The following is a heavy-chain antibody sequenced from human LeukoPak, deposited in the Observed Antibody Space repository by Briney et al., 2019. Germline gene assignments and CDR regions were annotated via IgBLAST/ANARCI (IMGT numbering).Heavy chain of an antibody. Sequence: GRSLRLSCAASGFTFSNYAMHWVRQAPGKGLEWVAVISHDGSTEYCADSVKGRFTISRDNSKNTLYLQMNSLRAEDTTVYFCARGGLRFLESFSLDYWGQGNLVTVSS. CDR3: ARGGLRFLESFSLDY. CDR1: GFTFSNYA. J-gene: IGHJ4*02. V-gene: IGHV3-30*01. CDR2: ISHDGSTE. D-gene: IGHD3-3*01.